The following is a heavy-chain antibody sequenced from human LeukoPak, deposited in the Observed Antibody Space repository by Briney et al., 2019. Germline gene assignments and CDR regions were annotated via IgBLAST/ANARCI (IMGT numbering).Heavy chain of an antibody. D-gene: IGHD3-10*01. CDR2: IIPILGIA. CDR1: GGTFSSYA. J-gene: IGHJ3*02. CDR3: ARDRAPEFRAFDI. V-gene: IGHV1-69*04. Sequence: SVKVSCKASGGTFSSYAISWVRQAPGQGFDWMGRIIPILGIANYAQKFQGRVTITADKSTSTAYMELSSLRSEDTAVYYCARDRAPEFRAFDIWGQGTMVTVSS.